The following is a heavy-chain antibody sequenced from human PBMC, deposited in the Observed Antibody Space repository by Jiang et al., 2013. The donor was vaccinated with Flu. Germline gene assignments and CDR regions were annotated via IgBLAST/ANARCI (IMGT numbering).Heavy chain of an antibody. Sequence: VQLVESGGGVVQPGRSLRLSCAASGFTFSSYAMHWVRQAPGKGLEWVAVISYDGSNKYYADSVKGRFTISRDNSKNTLYLQMNSLRAEDTAVYYCARDHSPRITIFGLKVDNADGMDVWGKGTTVTVSS. J-gene: IGHJ6*04. V-gene: IGHV3-30*01. D-gene: IGHD3-9*01. CDR3: ARDHSPRITIFGLKVDNADGMDV. CDR2: ISYDGSNK. CDR1: GFTFSSYA.